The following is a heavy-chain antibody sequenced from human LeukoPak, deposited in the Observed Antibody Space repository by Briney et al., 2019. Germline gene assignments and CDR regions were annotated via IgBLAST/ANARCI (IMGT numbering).Heavy chain of an antibody. J-gene: IGHJ4*02. V-gene: IGHV3-30*04. CDR2: ISYDGSNK. Sequence: PGGSLRLSCAASGFTFSSYAMHWVRQAPGKGLEWVAVISYDGSNKYYADSMKGRFTISRDNSKNTLYLQMNSLRAEDTAVYYCARESGSYAGGFDYWGQGTLVTVSS. CDR1: GFTFSSYA. CDR3: ARESGSYAGGFDY. D-gene: IGHD1-26*01.